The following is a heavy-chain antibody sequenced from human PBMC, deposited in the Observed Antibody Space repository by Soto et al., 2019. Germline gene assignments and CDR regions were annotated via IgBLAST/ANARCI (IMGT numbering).Heavy chain of an antibody. V-gene: IGHV4-61*01. D-gene: IGHD3-16*01. CDR2: IYYSGST. CDR1: GGSVSSGSYY. CDR3: ARVVKSWGSSYFDY. Sequence: SETLSLTGTVSGGSVSSGSYYWSWIRQPPGKGLEWIGYIYYSGSTNYNPSLKSRVTISVDTSKNQFSLKLSSVTAADTAVYYCARVVKSWGSSYFDYWGQGTLVTVSS. J-gene: IGHJ4*02.